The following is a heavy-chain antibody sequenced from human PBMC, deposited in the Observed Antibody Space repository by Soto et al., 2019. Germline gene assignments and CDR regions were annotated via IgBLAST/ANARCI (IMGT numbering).Heavy chain of an antibody. CDR3: ATLLDYDILTGFDY. D-gene: IGHD3-9*01. Sequence: PSETLSLTCTVSGGSISSSSYYWGWSRQPPGKGLEWIGSIYYSGSTYYNPSLKSRVTISVDTSKNQFSLKLSSVTAADTAVYYCATLLDYDILTGFDYWGQGTLVTVSS. V-gene: IGHV4-39*01. CDR2: IYYSGST. J-gene: IGHJ4*02. CDR1: GGSISSSSYY.